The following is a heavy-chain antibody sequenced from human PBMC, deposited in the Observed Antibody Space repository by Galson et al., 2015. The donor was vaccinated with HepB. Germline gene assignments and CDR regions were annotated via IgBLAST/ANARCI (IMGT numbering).Heavy chain of an antibody. D-gene: IGHD2-2*02. J-gene: IGHJ6*03. V-gene: IGHV3-7*01. CDR2: IKQDGSEK. Sequence: SLRLSCAASGFTFSGYWMSWVRQAPGKGLEWVANIKQDGSEKYYVDSVKGRFTISRDNAKNSLYLQMNSLRAEDTAVYYCARVSPPAAIYYYYYMDVWGKGTTVTVSS. CDR1: GFTFSGYW. CDR3: ARVSPPAAIYYYYYMDV.